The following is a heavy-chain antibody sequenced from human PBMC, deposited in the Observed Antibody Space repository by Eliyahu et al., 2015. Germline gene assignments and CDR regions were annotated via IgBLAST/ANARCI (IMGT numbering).Heavy chain of an antibody. Sequence: QVQLQESGPGLVKPSETLSLTCXVSGYXIXXXYYWGWXRQPPGKGLEWIGSIYHSGSTYYXPXLKSRVTISVDTSKNQFSLKLSSVTAADTAVYYCARDYYYYDSSGYNWFDPWGQGTLVTVSS. V-gene: IGHV4-38-2*02. CDR2: IYHSGST. CDR1: GYXIXXXYY. D-gene: IGHD3-22*01. CDR3: ARDYYYYDSSGYNWFDP. J-gene: IGHJ5*02.